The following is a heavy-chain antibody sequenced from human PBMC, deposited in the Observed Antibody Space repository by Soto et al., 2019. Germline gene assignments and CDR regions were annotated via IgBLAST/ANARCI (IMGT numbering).Heavy chain of an antibody. V-gene: IGHV3-7*01. D-gene: IGHD6-6*01. Sequence: EVQLVESGGGLVQPGGSMRLSCAASGFTFSSYWMSWVRQSPGKGLEWVAKIKQDGSEKYYVDSVKGRFNISRDNAMNTLYLKMNSLRAEDTAVYYCARAPTRVPETTHWLDPWGQGTVVTVSS. J-gene: IGHJ5*02. CDR2: IKQDGSEK. CDR1: GFTFSSYW. CDR3: ARAPTRVPETTHWLDP.